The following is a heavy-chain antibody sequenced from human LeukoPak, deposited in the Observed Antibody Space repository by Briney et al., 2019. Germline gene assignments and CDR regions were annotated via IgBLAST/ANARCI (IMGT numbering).Heavy chain of an antibody. J-gene: IGHJ4*02. CDR3: ARGRYFSPYYFDY. V-gene: IGHV3-30-3*01. D-gene: IGHD2/OR15-2a*01. Sequence: GGSPRLSCAASGFSFSNYAMHWVRQAPGKGLEWVAVISFDGSNKYYADSVKGRFTISRDNSKNTLYLQINSLRAEDTAVYSCARGRYFSPYYFDYWGQGTLVTVSS. CDR1: GFSFSNYA. CDR2: ISFDGSNK.